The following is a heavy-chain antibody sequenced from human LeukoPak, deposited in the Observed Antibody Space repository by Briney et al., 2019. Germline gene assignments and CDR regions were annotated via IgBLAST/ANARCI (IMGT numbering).Heavy chain of an antibody. Sequence: GGSLRLSCAASGFTFSSYGMHWVRQAPGKRLEWVAFIRYDGSNKYYADSVKGRFTISRDNAKNSLYLQMNSLRAEDTAVYYCARGLLWFGELLFPFDYWGQGTLVTVSS. CDR1: GFTFSSYG. CDR3: ARGLLWFGELLFPFDY. J-gene: IGHJ4*02. D-gene: IGHD3-10*01. CDR2: IRYDGSNK. V-gene: IGHV3-30*02.